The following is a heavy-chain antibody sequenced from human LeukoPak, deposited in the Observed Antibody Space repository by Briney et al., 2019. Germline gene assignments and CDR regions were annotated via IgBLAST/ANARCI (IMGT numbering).Heavy chain of an antibody. CDR1: GFTFDDYA. CDR3: AKSTYEYYLDY. Sequence: GGSLRLSCAASGFTFDDYAMTWVRQAPGKGLEWVSGISGSGGSTYYGDSVKGRFTISRDNSKNTLYLQMNSLRAEDTAVYYCAKSTYEYYLDYWGQGTLVTVSS. V-gene: IGHV3-23*01. CDR2: ISGSGGST. D-gene: IGHD3-22*01. J-gene: IGHJ4*02.